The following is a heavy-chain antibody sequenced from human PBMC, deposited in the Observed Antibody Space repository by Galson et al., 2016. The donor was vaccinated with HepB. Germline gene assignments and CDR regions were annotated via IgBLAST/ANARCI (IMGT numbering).Heavy chain of an antibody. CDR3: ARDLSPSYADNWYDALDL. D-gene: IGHD2-2*01. V-gene: IGHV3-43*01. Sequence: SLRLSCAASGFTFDDYTMHWVRQAPGKGLEWVSLIGWDGNRRDYADSAKGRFVISRDNAKNSLYLQMHSLRPEDTAVYYCARDLSPSYADNWYDALDLWGQGTLVTVSS. J-gene: IGHJ3*01. CDR1: GFTFDDYT. CDR2: IGWDGNRR.